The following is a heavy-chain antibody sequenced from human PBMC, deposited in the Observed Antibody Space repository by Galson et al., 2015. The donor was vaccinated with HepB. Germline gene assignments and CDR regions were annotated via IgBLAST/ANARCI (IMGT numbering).Heavy chain of an antibody. D-gene: IGHD3-16*02. CDR3: ARGVTFGGVIVLYYFDY. CDR1: GYTFTSYD. J-gene: IGHJ4*02. V-gene: IGHV1-8*01. Sequence: SVKVSCKASGYTFTSYDINWVRQATGQGLEWMGWMNPNSGNTGYAQKFQGRVTMTRNTSISTAYMELSSLRSEDTAVYYCARGVTFGGVIVLYYFDYWGQGTLVTVSS. CDR2: MNPNSGNT.